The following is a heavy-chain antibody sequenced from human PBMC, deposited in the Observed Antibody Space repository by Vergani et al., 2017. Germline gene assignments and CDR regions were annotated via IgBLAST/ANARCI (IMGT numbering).Heavy chain of an antibody. Sequence: QVQLQESGPGLVKPSQTLSLTCTVSGGSISSGGYYWSWIRQHPGKGLEWIGYIYYSGSSYYNPSLESRVTISLDTSKNQFSLKLSSVNAADTAVYYCAREGLYYDSSGYRGRWFDPWGQGTLVTVSS. J-gene: IGHJ5*02. V-gene: IGHV4-31*03. CDR1: GGSISSGGYY. D-gene: IGHD3-22*01. CDR2: IYYSGSS. CDR3: AREGLYYDSSGYRGRWFDP.